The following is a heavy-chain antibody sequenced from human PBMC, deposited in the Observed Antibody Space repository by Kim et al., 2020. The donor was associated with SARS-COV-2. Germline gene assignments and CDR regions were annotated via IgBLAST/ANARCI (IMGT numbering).Heavy chain of an antibody. Sequence: YAQKLQGRVTMTTETSTSTAYMELRSLRSDDTAVYYCVAGGGWFYDAFDIWGQGTMVTVSS. J-gene: IGHJ3*02. V-gene: IGHV1-18*01. D-gene: IGHD6-19*01. CDR3: VAGGGWFYDAFDI.